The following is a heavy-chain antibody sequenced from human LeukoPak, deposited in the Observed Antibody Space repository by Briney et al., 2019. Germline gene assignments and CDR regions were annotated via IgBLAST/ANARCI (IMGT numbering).Heavy chain of an antibody. J-gene: IGHJ4*02. V-gene: IGHV4-31*03. CDR3: AAQSSLVSSPFDY. D-gene: IGHD2-2*01. Sequence: PSETLSLTCTVSGGSISSGGYYWSWIRQHPGKGLEWIGYIYYSGSIYYNPSLKSRVTISVDTSKNQFSLKLSSVTAADTAVYYCAAQSSLVSSPFDYWGQGTLVTVSS. CDR1: GGSISSGGYY. CDR2: IYYSGSI.